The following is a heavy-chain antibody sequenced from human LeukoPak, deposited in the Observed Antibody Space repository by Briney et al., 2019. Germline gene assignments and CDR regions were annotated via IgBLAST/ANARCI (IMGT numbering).Heavy chain of an antibody. D-gene: IGHD4-17*01. J-gene: IGHJ4*02. V-gene: IGHV3-11*01. CDR2: ISRNGDTR. Sequence: GGSLRLSCAASGFTSTGYYMTWIRQAPGKGLEWVSYISRNGDTRYYADSVKGRFTISRDNAKNSLYLQMNSLRAEDTAVYYCARGPTTVTSPHFDYWGQGTLITVSS. CDR1: GFTSTGYY. CDR3: ARGPTTVTSPHFDY.